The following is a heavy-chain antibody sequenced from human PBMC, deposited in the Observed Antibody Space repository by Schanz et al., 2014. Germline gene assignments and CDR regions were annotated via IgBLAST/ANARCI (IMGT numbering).Heavy chain of an antibody. CDR3: ARPALWFGDNCFDP. D-gene: IGHD3-10*01. CDR2: IKHDGSVK. J-gene: IGHJ5*02. V-gene: IGHV3-7*04. Sequence: EVQLLESGGGLVQPGGSLRLSCTASGFTFSSYSMNWVRQAPGKGPEWVANIKHDGSVKDYVDSVEGRFTISRDNAKNTLYLQMNSLRAEDTAVYYCARPALWFGDNCFDPWGQGTLVTVSS. CDR1: GFTFSSYS.